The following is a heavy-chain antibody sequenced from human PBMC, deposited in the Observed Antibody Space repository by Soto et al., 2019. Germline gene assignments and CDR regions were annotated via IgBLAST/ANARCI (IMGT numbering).Heavy chain of an antibody. Sequence: GGSLRLSCAASGFTFSSYAMSWVRQAPGKGLEWVSAISGSGGSTYYADSVKGRFTISRDNSKNTLYLQMNSLRAEDTAVYYCAKDLDDIVVVVAATAAMLDYWGQGTLVTVSS. CDR3: AKDLDDIVVVVAATAAMLDY. J-gene: IGHJ4*02. CDR2: ISGSGGST. D-gene: IGHD2-15*01. V-gene: IGHV3-23*01. CDR1: GFTFSSYA.